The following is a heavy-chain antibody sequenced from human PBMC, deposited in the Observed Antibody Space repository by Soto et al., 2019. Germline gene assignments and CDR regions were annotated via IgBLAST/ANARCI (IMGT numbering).Heavy chain of an antibody. CDR3: AKGRYYYDSSGYPDDAFDI. Sequence: GGSLRLSCAASGFTFRSYAMSWVSQATGKGLEWVSAISGSGGSTYYADSVKGRFTISRDNSKNTLYLQMNSLRAEDTAVYYCAKGRYYYDSSGYPDDAFDIWGQGTMVTVSS. V-gene: IGHV3-23*01. CDR1: GFTFRSYA. D-gene: IGHD3-22*01. J-gene: IGHJ3*02. CDR2: ISGSGGST.